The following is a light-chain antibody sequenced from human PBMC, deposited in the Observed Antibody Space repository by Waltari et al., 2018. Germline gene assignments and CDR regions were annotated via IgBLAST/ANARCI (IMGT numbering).Light chain of an antibody. J-gene: IGKJ2*01. Sequence: DIVMTQSPDSLPVSLGERATFNCKSSQSVSYSSDNKNCLAWYQQKPGQPPGLLIYGASTRESGVPDRFSGSGSGTDFSLTISSLQAEDVAVYYCHQYCSMPYTFGQGTKLEIK. CDR1: QSVSYSSDNKNC. CDR3: HQYCSMPYT. V-gene: IGKV4-1*01. CDR2: GAS.